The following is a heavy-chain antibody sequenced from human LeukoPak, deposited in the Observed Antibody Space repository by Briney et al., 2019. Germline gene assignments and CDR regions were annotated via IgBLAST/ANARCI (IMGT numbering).Heavy chain of an antibody. D-gene: IGHD6-19*01. V-gene: IGHV4-39*01. CDR2: IYYNGNT. CDR1: GASISSSSYY. J-gene: IGHJ4*02. CDR3: AKKSSSGWFFDY. Sequence: SSETLSLTCTVSGASISSSSYYWGWIRQSPGKGLEWIGSIYYNGNTYHNPSLKSRVTISIDTSKRQFSLKLSSLTAADTAVYFCAKKSSSGWFFDYWGQETLVTVSS.